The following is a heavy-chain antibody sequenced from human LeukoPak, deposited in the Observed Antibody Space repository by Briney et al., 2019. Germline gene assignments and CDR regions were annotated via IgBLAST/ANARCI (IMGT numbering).Heavy chain of an antibody. J-gene: IGHJ4*02. V-gene: IGHV3-23*01. Sequence: GGSLRLSCAASGFTFSSYAMTWVRQAPGKGLEWVSGISASGGSTYYADSVKGRFTISRDNSKNTLYFQMNSLRVEDTAVYYCARGGYSYGFDYWGQGTLVTVSS. D-gene: IGHD5-18*01. CDR1: GFTFSSYA. CDR2: ISASGGST. CDR3: ARGGYSYGFDY.